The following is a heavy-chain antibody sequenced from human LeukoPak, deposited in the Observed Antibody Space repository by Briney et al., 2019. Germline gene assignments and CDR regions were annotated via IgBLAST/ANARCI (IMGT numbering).Heavy chain of an antibody. CDR2: ISGSGGNT. V-gene: IGHV3-23*01. J-gene: IGHJ4*02. CDR3: AKSRSGWYLDY. Sequence: GGSLRLSCAASGFTFSSYAMSCVRQAPGKGLEWVSAISGSGGNTYYADSVKGRFTISRDNSKNTLYLQMNSLRAEDTAVYYCAKSRSGWYLDYWGQGTLVTVSS. CDR1: GFTFSSYA. D-gene: IGHD6-19*01.